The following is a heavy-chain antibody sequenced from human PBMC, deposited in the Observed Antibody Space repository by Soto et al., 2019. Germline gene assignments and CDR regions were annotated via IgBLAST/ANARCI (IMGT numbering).Heavy chain of an antibody. CDR1: GGSISSGDYY. Sequence: QVQLQESGPGLVKPSQTLSLTCTVSGGSISSGDYYWSWIRQPPGKGLEWIGYIYYSGSTYYNPSLRSRVTIPVATSKNQFSLRLSSVTAADTAVYYCASRKSSPYFDYWGQGTLVTVSS. J-gene: IGHJ4*02. V-gene: IGHV4-30-4*01. D-gene: IGHD3-10*01. CDR3: ASRKSSPYFDY. CDR2: IYYSGST.